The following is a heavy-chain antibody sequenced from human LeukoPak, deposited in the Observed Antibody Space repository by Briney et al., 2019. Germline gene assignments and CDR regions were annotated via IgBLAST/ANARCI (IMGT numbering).Heavy chain of an antibody. D-gene: IGHD6-13*01. J-gene: IGHJ4*02. V-gene: IGHV1-46*01. CDR2: INPSGGRT. CDR3: ARDMRVRRDLDISFWSRPLYYFDC. CDR1: GYTFTSYY. Sequence: ASVKVSCKASGYTFTSYYMHWVRQAPGQGLEWMGIINPSGGRTGSAQKFQGRVTMTRDMSTSTVYMELSSLRSEDTAVYYCARDMRVRRDLDISFWSRPLYYFDCGGQGPLVTVSS.